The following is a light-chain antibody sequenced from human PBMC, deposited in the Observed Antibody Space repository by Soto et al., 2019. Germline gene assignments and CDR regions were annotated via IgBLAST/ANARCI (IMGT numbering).Light chain of an antibody. CDR1: SGHSSYD. J-gene: IGLJ2*01. V-gene: IGLV4-69*01. Sequence: QLVLTQSPSASASLGASVKLTCTLSSGHSSYDIAWHQQQPDKGPRCLMTVNSGGSHNKGDGIPDRFSGSSSGAERYLTISSLQSEDEADYYCQTWGTGYVVFGGGTKLPVL. CDR2: VNSGGSH. CDR3: QTWGTGYVV.